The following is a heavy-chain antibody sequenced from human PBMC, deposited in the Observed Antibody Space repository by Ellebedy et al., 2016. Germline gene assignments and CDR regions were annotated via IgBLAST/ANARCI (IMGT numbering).Heavy chain of an antibody. CDR3: ARGRTGPFDY. J-gene: IGHJ4*02. CDR2: ISSSSTI. Sequence: GESLRLSCAASGFTFSSYSMNWVRQAPGKGLEWVSYISSSSTIYYADSVKGRFTISRDNAKNSLYLQMNSLRAEDTAVYYCARGRTGPFDYWGQGTLVTVSS. CDR1: GFTFSSYS. V-gene: IGHV3-48*01.